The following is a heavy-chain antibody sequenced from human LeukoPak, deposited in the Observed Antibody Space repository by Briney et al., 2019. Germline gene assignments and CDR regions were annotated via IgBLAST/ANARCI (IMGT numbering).Heavy chain of an antibody. Sequence: ASVKVSCKASGGTFSSYAISWVRQAPGQGLEWMGRIIPILGIANYAQKFQGRVTMTRDTSTSTVYMELSSLRSEDTAVYYCARERFRSPSIAAAGIDYWGQGTLVTVSS. CDR1: GGTFSSYA. J-gene: IGHJ4*02. CDR2: IIPILGIA. CDR3: ARERFRSPSIAAAGIDY. V-gene: IGHV1-69*04. D-gene: IGHD6-13*01.